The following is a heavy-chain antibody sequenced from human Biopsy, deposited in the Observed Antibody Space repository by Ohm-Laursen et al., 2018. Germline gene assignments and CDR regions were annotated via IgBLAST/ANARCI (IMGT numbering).Heavy chain of an antibody. V-gene: IGHV3-9*01. J-gene: IGHJ3*02. CDR1: GFKFDDYA. D-gene: IGHD2/OR15-2a*01. CDR2: MSRNNGFI. CDR3: ARDISPSTFPENTLDI. Sequence: SLRLSCAAPGFKFDDYAMHWVRQTPGKGLEWVSGMSRNNGFIGYADSVRGRFTISRDNGQNSLYLQMNNLITKDTAVYYCARDISPSTFPENTLDIWGQGTMVTVSS.